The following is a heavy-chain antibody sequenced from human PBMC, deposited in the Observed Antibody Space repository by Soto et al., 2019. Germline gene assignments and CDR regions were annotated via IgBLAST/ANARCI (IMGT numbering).Heavy chain of an antibody. CDR1: GGSISSYY. CDR2: IYYRGNT. Sequence: PSETLSLTCTVSGGSISSYYWNWNRRPPGKGLDWIGYIYYRGNTNYNPSLKSRVTISVDTSKNQFSLKLSSVTAADTAVYYCARQPGYYDILTGYSTYYFDYWGQGTPVTVSS. CDR3: ARQPGYYDILTGYSTYYFDY. D-gene: IGHD3-9*01. V-gene: IGHV4-59*08. J-gene: IGHJ4*02.